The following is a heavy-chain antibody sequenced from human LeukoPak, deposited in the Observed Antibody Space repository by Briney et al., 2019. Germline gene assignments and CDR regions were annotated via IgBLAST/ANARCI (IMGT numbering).Heavy chain of an antibody. D-gene: IGHD1-7*01. CDR2: IGSPEET. V-gene: IGHV3-23*01. CDR3: AKDEIPGNSIWDYFAY. Sequence: GGSLRLSCAASGFTFRTCAMTWVRQAPGKGLEWVSSIGSPEETYYADSVKGRFTVSRDKSKNTLFLQLNSLRAEDSAVYYCAKDEIPGNSIWDYFAYWGQGALVTVSS. J-gene: IGHJ4*02. CDR1: GFTFRTCA.